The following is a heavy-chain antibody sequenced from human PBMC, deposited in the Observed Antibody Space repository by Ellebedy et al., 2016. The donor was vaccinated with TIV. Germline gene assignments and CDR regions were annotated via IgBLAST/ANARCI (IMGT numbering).Heavy chain of an antibody. D-gene: IGHD3-22*01. V-gene: IGHV3-21*01. CDR2: ISSSSSYI. CDR1: GFTFSSYS. Sequence: GESLKISCAASGFTFSSYSMNWVRQAPGKGLEWVSSISSSSSYIYYADSVKGRFTISRDNAKNSLYLQMNSLRAEDTAVYYCARGGTMIVVVITIDYWGQGTLVTVSS. CDR3: ARGGTMIVVVITIDY. J-gene: IGHJ4*02.